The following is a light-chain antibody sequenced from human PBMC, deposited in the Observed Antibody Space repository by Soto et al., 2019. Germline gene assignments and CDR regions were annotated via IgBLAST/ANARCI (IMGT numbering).Light chain of an antibody. Sequence: DIQMTQSPSSLSASVGDRVTITCRASHSISNYLNWYQQKLGKAPKLLIYGASSLQSGVPSRFSGSGSGTDFTLIISSLQPEDSATYYCQESNRVPFTFCGGTKLEIK. CDR1: HSISNY. V-gene: IGKV1-39*01. CDR2: GAS. CDR3: QESNRVPFT. J-gene: IGKJ4*01.